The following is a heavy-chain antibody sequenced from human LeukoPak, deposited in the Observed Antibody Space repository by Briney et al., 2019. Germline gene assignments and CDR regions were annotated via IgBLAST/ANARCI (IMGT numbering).Heavy chain of an antibody. V-gene: IGHV4-34*01. CDR3: ASDGMDV. J-gene: IGHJ6*02. Sequence: MPSETLSLTCAVYGGSFSGYYWSWIRQPPRKGLEWIGEINHSGSTNYNPSLKCRVTIPVDTSKNHCTLTPRSATAAAKAVYYCASDGMDVSGQGATVTVSS. CDR2: INHSGST. CDR1: GGSFSGYY.